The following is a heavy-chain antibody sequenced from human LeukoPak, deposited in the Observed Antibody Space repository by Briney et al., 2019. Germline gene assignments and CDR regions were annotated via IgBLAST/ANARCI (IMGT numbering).Heavy chain of an antibody. Sequence: PSETLSLTCTVSGGSISGYYYNWIRQPPGKGLEWIGYIYYSGSTNYSPSLKSRVTISLDTSKNQFSLKLSPVTTADTAVYYCARSVVTLYWYFDLWGRGTLVSVSS. CDR3: ARSVVTLYWYFDL. CDR2: IYYSGST. CDR1: GGSISGYY. J-gene: IGHJ2*01. V-gene: IGHV4-59*01. D-gene: IGHD4-23*01.